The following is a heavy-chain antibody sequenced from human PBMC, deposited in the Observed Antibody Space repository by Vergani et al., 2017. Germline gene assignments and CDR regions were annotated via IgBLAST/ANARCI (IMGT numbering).Heavy chain of an antibody. Sequence: QVQLQQWGAGLLKPSETLSLTCAVYGGSFSGYYWSWIRQPPGKGLGWIGEINHSGSTNYNPSLKSRVTISVDTSKNQFSLKLRSVTAADTAVYYCARGQGRWLHSVGYWGQGTLVTVSS. CDR3: ARGQGRWLHSVGY. CDR2: INHSGST. CDR1: GGSFSGYY. V-gene: IGHV4-34*01. D-gene: IGHD5-24*01. J-gene: IGHJ4*02.